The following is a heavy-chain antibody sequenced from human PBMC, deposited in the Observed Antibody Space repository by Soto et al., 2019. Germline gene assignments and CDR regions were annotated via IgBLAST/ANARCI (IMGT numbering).Heavy chain of an antibody. D-gene: IGHD3-22*01. CDR1: GFTFSNAW. CDR2: IKSKTDGGTT. CDR3: TTDDYYDSSGYYFAIDY. V-gene: IGHV3-15*07. Sequence: GGSLRLSCAASGFTFSNAWMNWVRQAPGKGLEWVGRIKSKTDGGTTDYAAPVKGRFTISRDDSKNTLYLQMNSLKTEDTAVYYCTTDDYYDSSGYYFAIDYWGQGTLVTVSS. J-gene: IGHJ4*02.